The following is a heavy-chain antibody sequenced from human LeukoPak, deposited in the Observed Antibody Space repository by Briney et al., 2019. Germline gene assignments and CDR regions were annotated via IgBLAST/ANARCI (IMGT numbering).Heavy chain of an antibody. Sequence: PGGSLRLSCAASGFTLSNYDMNWVRQAPGKGLEWVSSISTSSRYIYYKDSVRGRFTISRDYAKNPLYLEMNSLRAEDTAVYYCARADCSSSTCYLRRSWFDPWGQGTLVTVSS. V-gene: IGHV3-21*01. CDR1: GFTLSNYD. CDR2: ISTSSRYI. CDR3: ARADCSSSTCYLRRSWFDP. J-gene: IGHJ5*02. D-gene: IGHD2-2*01.